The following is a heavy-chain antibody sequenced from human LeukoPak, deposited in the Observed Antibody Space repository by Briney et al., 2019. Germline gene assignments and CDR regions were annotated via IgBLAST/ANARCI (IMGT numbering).Heavy chain of an antibody. CDR1: GDSVSTNSIT. V-gene: IGHV6-1*01. D-gene: IGHD2-2*01. CDR2: TYYRSTWYN. J-gene: IGHJ5*02. CDR3: ARRLTQYDCFDP. Sequence: SQTLSLTCAISGDSVSTNSITWNWIRQSPSRGLEWLGRTYYRSTWYNDYAVSVRGRITVNPDTSKNQFSLHLNSVTPEDTAVYYCARRLTQYDCFDPWGQGILVTVSS.